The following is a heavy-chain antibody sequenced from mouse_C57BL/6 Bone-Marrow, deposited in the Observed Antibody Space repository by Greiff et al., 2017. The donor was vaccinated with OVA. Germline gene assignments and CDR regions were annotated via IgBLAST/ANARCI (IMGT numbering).Heavy chain of an antibody. CDR1: GFSFTSYG. CDR3: ARQRYYGSSYGYALDY. V-gene: IGHV2-6-1*01. Sequence: VKLVESGPGLVAPSQSLSITCTVSGFSFTSYGVHWVRQPPGKGLEWLVVIWSDGSTTYNSALKSRLSISKDNSKSQVFLKMNSLQTDDTAMYYCARQRYYGSSYGYALDYWGQGTSVTVSS. D-gene: IGHD1-1*01. J-gene: IGHJ4*01. CDR2: IWSDGST.